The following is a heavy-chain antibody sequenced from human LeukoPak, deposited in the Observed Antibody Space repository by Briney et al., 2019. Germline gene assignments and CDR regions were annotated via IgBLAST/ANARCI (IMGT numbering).Heavy chain of an antibody. CDR3: ARDPPGIAASVSGG. D-gene: IGHD6-13*01. V-gene: IGHV3-53*01. J-gene: IGHJ4*02. Sequence: GGSATLSRTASGFTVSNNYMNWVRQAPGKGLEWVALIYSGGTTNYADSVKGRFTISRDNSKNTLYLQMTNVRVEDTAVYYCARDPPGIAASVSGGWGQGTLVTVSS. CDR1: GFTVSNNY. CDR2: IYSGGTT.